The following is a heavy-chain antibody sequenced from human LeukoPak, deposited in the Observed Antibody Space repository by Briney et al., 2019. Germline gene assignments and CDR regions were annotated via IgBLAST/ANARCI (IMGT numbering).Heavy chain of an antibody. V-gene: IGHV4-59*01. CDR3: ARDTAMKR. D-gene: IGHD5-18*01. CDR2: IYYSGGT. J-gene: IGHJ4*02. Sequence: SETLSLTCTVSGGSISSYYWSWIRQPPGKGLEWIGYIYYSGGTNYNPSLKSRVTISVDTSKNQFSLKLSSVTAADTAVYYCARDTAMKRWGQGTLVTVSS. CDR1: GGSISSYY.